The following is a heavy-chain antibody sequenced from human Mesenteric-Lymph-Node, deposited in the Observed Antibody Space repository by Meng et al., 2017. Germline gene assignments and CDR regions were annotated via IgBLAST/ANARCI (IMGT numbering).Heavy chain of an antibody. D-gene: IGHD3-22*01. Sequence: GGSLRLSCAASGFTFSSYAMHWVRQAPGKGLEYVSAISSNGGSTYYANSVKGRFTISRDNSKNTLYLQMGSLRAEDMAVYYCAREFYDSSGYPDYWGQGTLVTVSS. CDR2: ISSNGGST. V-gene: IGHV3-64*01. CDR3: AREFYDSSGYPDY. CDR1: GFTFSSYA. J-gene: IGHJ4*02.